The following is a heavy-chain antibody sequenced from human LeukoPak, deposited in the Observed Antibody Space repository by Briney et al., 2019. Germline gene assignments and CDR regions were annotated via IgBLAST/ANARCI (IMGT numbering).Heavy chain of an antibody. Sequence: GASVKVSCKASGYTFTGYYMHWVRQAPGQGLEWMGWINPNSGGTNYAQKFQSRVTMTRDTSISTAYMELSRLRSDDTAVYYCARAPSKRRYFDWYPAGHDYWGQGTLVTVSS. D-gene: IGHD3-9*01. CDR1: GYTFTGYY. CDR3: ARAPSKRRYFDWYPAGHDY. V-gene: IGHV1-2*02. CDR2: INPNSGGT. J-gene: IGHJ4*02.